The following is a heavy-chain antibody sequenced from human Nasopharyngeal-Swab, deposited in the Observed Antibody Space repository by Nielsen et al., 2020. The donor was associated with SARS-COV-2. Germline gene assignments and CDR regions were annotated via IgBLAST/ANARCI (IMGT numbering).Heavy chain of an antibody. CDR2: INTGSNDI. V-gene: IGHV3-21*06. Sequence: GESLKISCAASGFSFNTYTFNWVRQAPGKGLEWVSFINTGSNDILYAESVKGRFSISRDDAQSSLHLQMNSLRVEDTAVYYCLRGIGGLQATDREFWGQGTLVTVSS. J-gene: IGHJ4*02. CDR3: LRGIGGLQATDREF. CDR1: GFSFNTYT. D-gene: IGHD3-16*01.